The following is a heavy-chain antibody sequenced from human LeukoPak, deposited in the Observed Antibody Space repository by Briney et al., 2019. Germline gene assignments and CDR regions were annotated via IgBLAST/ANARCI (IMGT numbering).Heavy chain of an antibody. CDR3: AKEGYGSGSYGWLDP. CDR2: IYYSGDV. CDR1: GGSISSYY. V-gene: IGHV4-59*01. D-gene: IGHD3-10*01. J-gene: IGHJ5*02. Sequence: SETLSLTCTVSGGSISSYYWSWIRQPPGKGLEWIGYIYYSGDVNYNPSLKSRITISLDTSLSQFSLKLNSLTASDTAVYYCAKEGYGSGSYGWLDPWGQGTLVTVSS.